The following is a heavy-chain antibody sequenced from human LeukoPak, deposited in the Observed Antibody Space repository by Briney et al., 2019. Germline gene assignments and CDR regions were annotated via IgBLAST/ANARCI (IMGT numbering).Heavy chain of an antibody. J-gene: IGHJ4*02. D-gene: IGHD5-12*01. V-gene: IGHV3-49*03. CDR3: TRDLGRIEPYSGYDFDY. CDR2: IRSKAYGGTT. Sequence: GGSLRLSCTASGFTFGDYAMSWFRQAPGKGLEWVGFIRSKAYGGTTEYAASVKGRFTISRDDSKSIAYLQMNSLKTEDTAVYYCTRDLGRIEPYSGYDFDYWGQGTLVTVSS. CDR1: GFTFGDYA.